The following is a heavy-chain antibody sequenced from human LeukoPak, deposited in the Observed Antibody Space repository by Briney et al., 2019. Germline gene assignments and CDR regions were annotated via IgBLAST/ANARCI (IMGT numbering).Heavy chain of an antibody. V-gene: IGHV1-18*01. CDR1: GYTFTSYG. D-gene: IGHD6-19*01. J-gene: IGHJ4*02. CDR2: ISAYNGNT. Sequence: GASVKVSCKASGYTFTSYGISWVRQAPGQGLEWMGWISAYNGNTNYAQKLRGRVTMTTDTSTSTAYMELRSLRSDDTAVYYCARGVAVAGRSHFDYWGQGTLVTVSS. CDR3: ARGVAVAGRSHFDY.